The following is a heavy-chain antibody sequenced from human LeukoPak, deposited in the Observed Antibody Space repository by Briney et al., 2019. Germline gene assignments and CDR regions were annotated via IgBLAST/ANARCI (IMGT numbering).Heavy chain of an antibody. CDR2: IYHSGST. D-gene: IGHD6-13*01. CDR3: ARSMSSSWYGFDY. Sequence: TPSGTLSLTCAVSGGSISSSNWWSWVRQPPGKGLERIGEIYHSGSTNYNPSLKSRVTISVDKSKNQFSLKLSSVTAADTAVYYCARSMSSSWYGFDYWGQGTLVTVSS. V-gene: IGHV4-4*02. CDR1: GGSISSSNW. J-gene: IGHJ4*02.